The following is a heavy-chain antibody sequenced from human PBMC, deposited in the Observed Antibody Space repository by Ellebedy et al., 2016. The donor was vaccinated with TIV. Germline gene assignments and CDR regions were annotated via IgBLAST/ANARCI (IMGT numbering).Heavy chain of an antibody. V-gene: IGHV5-51*01. J-gene: IGHJ5*02. Sequence: GESLKISCKGSGYSFANYWIGWVRHMPGKGLEYLGIIYPGDSDTTYSPSFQGQVTISADKSISTAYLQWSSLEASDTAMYYCARLSAGWYGFWDLWGQGTLVTVSS. D-gene: IGHD6-19*01. CDR1: GYSFANYW. CDR3: ARLSAGWYGFWDL. CDR2: IYPGDSDT.